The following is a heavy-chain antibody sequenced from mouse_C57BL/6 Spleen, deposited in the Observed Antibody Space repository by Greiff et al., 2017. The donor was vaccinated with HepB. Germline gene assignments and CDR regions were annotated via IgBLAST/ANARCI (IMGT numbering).Heavy chain of an antibody. J-gene: IGHJ4*01. Sequence: QVPLKESGAELVKPGASVKMSCTASGYTFTSYWITWVKQRPGQGLEWIGDIYPGSGSTNYNEKFKSKATLTVDTSSSTAYMQLSSLTSEDSAVYYCAMNYGSSYAMDYWGQGTSVTVSS. V-gene: IGHV1-55*01. CDR3: AMNYGSSYAMDY. CDR2: IYPGSGST. D-gene: IGHD1-1*01. CDR1: GYTFTSYW.